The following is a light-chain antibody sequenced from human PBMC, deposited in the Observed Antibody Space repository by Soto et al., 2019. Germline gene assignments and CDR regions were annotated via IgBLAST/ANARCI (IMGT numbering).Light chain of an antibody. J-gene: IGLJ1*01. CDR1: SSDVGIYNY. Sequence: LTQPASVSGSPGQSIAISCTGSSSDVGIYNYVSWYQQHPGKVPKLIIYEVTNRPSGVSNRFSGSKSGNTASLTISGLQAEDEADYYCSSCTTSSTRVFGTGTKVTVL. CDR3: SSCTTSSTRV. CDR2: EVT. V-gene: IGLV2-14*01.